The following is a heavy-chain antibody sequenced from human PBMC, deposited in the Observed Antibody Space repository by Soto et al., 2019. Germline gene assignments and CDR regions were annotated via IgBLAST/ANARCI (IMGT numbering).Heavy chain of an antibody. CDR3: ARVADRAMLFDY. CDR2: ISSSSGNI. CDR1: GFTFSSYS. Sequence: PGGSLRLSCTASGFTFSSYSMNWVRQAPGKGLEWVSSISSSSGNIYYADSVKGRFTISRDNAKNTLYLQMNSLRAEDTAVYYCARVADRAMLFDYWGQGTLVTVSS. J-gene: IGHJ4*02. D-gene: IGHD2-2*01. V-gene: IGHV3-21*01.